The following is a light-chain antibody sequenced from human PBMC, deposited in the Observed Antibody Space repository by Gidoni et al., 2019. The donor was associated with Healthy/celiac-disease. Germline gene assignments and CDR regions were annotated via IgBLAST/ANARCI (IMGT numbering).Light chain of an antibody. V-gene: IGKV3-20*01. CDR2: GAS. CDR1: QSVSSSY. J-gene: IGKJ1*01. Sequence: EIVLTQSPGTLSWSPGERATLSCRDSQSVSSSYLAWYQQKPGQAPRLLIYGASSRATGIPDRFSGSGSGTDFTLTISRLEPEDFAVYYCQQYGSSPWTFGQGTKVEIK. CDR3: QQYGSSPWT.